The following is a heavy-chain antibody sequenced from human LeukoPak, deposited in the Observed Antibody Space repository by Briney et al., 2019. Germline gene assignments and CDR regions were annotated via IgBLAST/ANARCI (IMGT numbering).Heavy chain of an antibody. CDR3: ARGAIFGGSKGFDP. Sequence: EASVKVSCKASGYTFTSYGISWVRQAPGQGLEWMGWISAYNGNTNYAQKLQGRVTMTTGTSTSTAYMELRSLRSDDTAVYYCARGAIFGGSKGFDPWGQGTLVTVSS. D-gene: IGHD3-3*01. J-gene: IGHJ5*02. CDR2: ISAYNGNT. V-gene: IGHV1-18*01. CDR1: GYTFTSYG.